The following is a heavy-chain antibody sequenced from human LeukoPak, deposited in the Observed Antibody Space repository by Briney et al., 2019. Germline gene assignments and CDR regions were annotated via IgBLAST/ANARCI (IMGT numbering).Heavy chain of an antibody. J-gene: IGHJ6*03. V-gene: IGHV1-69*13. CDR3: ARGSLRFLEWLPTTYYYYYMDV. D-gene: IGHD3-3*01. CDR2: IIPIFVTA. CDR1: GGTFSSYA. Sequence: ASVKVSCKASGGTFSSYAISWVRQAPGQGLEWMGGIIPIFVTANYAQKFQGRVTITADESTSTAYMELRSLRPENTAVYYCARGSLRFLEWLPTTYYYYYMDVWGKGTTVTVSS.